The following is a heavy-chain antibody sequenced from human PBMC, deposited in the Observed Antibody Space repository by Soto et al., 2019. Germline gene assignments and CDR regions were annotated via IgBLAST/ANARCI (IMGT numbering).Heavy chain of an antibody. CDR3: ARETRGYSGYYFDY. CDR2: INAGNRNT. D-gene: IGHD5-12*01. V-gene: IGHV1-3*01. J-gene: IGHJ4*02. Sequence: QVQLVQSGAEVKKPGASVKVSCKASGYTFTSYAMHWVRQAPGQRLEWMGWINAGNRNTKYSQKFQGRVTITRDTSASTAYMELSGLRSEDTAVYYCARETRGYSGYYFDYWGQGTLVTVSS. CDR1: GYTFTSYA.